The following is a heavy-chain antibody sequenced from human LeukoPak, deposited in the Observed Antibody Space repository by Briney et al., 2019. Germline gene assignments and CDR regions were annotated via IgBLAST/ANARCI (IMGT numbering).Heavy chain of an antibody. CDR2: IYTSGST. J-gene: IGHJ5*02. V-gene: IGHV4-61*02. CDR3: ARGPGGWYGTYNWFDP. CDR1: GGSISSGSYY. D-gene: IGHD6-19*01. Sequence: SETLSLTCTVSGGSISSGSYYWSWIRQPAGKGLEWIGRIYTSGSTNYNPSLKSRVTISVDTSKNQFSLKLSSVTAADTAVYYCARGPGGWYGTYNWFDPWGQGTLVTVSS.